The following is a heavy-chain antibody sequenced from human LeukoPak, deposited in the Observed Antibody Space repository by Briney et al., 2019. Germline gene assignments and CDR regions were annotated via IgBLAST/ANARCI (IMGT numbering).Heavy chain of an antibody. CDR3: ARAYQRLGGLSFPDQ. CDR2: INPNTGNP. Sequence: VASVKVSCKASGYTFTSDGTSWVRQAPGQGLEWMGWINPNTGNPTYAQGFTGRFVFSLDTSVSTTYLQISSLKAEDTAVYYCARAYQRLGGLSFPDQWGQGTLVSVSS. J-gene: IGHJ5*02. V-gene: IGHV7-4-1*02. D-gene: IGHD3-16*02. CDR1: GYTFTSDG.